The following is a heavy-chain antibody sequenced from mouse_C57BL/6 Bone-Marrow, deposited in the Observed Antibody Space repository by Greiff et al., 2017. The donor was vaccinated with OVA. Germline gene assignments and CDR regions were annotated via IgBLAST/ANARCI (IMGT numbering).Heavy chain of an antibody. CDR3: TRGGFYYGSSYVGDY. V-gene: IGHV1-15*01. J-gene: IGHJ2*01. Sequence: QVQLKQSGAELVRPGASVTLSCKASGYTFTDYEMHWVKQTPVHGLEWIGAIDPETGGTAYNQKFKGKAILTADKSSSTAYMELRSLTSEDSAVDYCTRGGFYYGSSYVGDYWGQGTTLTVSS. CDR1: GYTFTDYE. CDR2: IDPETGGT. D-gene: IGHD1-1*01.